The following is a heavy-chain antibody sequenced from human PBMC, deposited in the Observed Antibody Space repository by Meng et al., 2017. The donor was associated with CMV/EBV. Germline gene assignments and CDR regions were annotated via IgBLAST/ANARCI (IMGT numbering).Heavy chain of an antibody. J-gene: IGHJ3*02. CDR2: IIPIFGTA. CDR1: GGTFSSYA. Sequence: SVKVSCKASGGTFSSYAISWVRQAPGQGLEWMGGIIPIFGTANYAQKFQGRVTIITDESTSTAYMELSSLRSEDTAVYYCARWYSSSSTSPHAFDIWGQGTMVTVSS. V-gene: IGHV1-69*05. D-gene: IGHD6-6*01. CDR3: ARWYSSSSTSPHAFDI.